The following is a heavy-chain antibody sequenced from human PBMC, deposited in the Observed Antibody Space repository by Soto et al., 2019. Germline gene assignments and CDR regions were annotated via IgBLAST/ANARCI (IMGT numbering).Heavy chain of an antibody. CDR1: GDSISSGYYY. CDR2: IYYSGST. CDR3: ARQLGAWYFDL. D-gene: IGHD1-26*01. V-gene: IGHV4-61*01. Sequence: SETLSLTCTVSGDSISSGYYYWSRLRQPPGKGLEWIGYIYYSGSTNYNPSLKSRVTISVDTSKNQFSLKLSSVTAADTAVYYCARQLGAWYFDLWGRGTLVTVSS. J-gene: IGHJ2*01.